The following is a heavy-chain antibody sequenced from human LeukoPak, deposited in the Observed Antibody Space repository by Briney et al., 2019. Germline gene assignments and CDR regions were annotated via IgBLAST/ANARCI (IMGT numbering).Heavy chain of an antibody. V-gene: IGHV4-59*01. Sequence: SENLSLTCTVSGGSISNYYWSWIRQPPGRGLEWIGYIYYTGSTKYNPSLKSRVTLSVDSSKTQFSLKLNSVTAAGTAVYYCAKSPSWGSGLDAFDIWGQGTMVTVSS. CDR3: AKSPSWGSGLDAFDI. D-gene: IGHD7-27*01. CDR1: GGSISNYY. J-gene: IGHJ3*02. CDR2: IYYTGST.